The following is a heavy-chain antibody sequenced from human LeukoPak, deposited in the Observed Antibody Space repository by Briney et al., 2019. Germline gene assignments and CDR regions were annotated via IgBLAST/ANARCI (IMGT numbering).Heavy chain of an antibody. CDR2: LRYDGSNK. J-gene: IGHJ4*02. V-gene: IGHV3-30*02. CDR1: GFTFRSLG. Sequence: GSLRLSFAASGFTFRSLGMHWVRPAPGKGLGWGAFLRYDGSNKYYADSVKGRFTISRDNSKNTLYLQMNSLRAEDTAVYYCAKDGIAVAGTGYILDYWGQGTLVTVSS. CDR3: AKDGIAVAGTGYILDY. D-gene: IGHD6-19*01.